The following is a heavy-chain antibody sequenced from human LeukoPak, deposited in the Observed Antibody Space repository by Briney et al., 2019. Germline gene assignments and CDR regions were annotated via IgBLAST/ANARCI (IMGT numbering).Heavy chain of an antibody. D-gene: IGHD5-18*01. CDR1: GGSISSGGYY. Sequence: SETLSLTCTVSGGSISSGGYYWSWIRQHPEKGLEWIGYIYYSGSTYYNPSLKSRVTISVDTSKNQFSLKLSFVTAADTAVYYCARDHGYSYGYFDYWGQGTLVTVSS. V-gene: IGHV4-31*03. CDR2: IYYSGST. CDR3: ARDHGYSYGYFDY. J-gene: IGHJ4*02.